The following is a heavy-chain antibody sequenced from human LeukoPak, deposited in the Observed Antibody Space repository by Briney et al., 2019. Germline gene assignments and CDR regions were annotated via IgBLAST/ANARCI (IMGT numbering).Heavy chain of an antibody. CDR3: AREPGSSGYSYWYFDL. V-gene: IGHV4-38-2*02. CDR1: GYSISSGYY. Sequence: SETLSLTCTVSGYSISSGYYWGWIRQPPGKGLEWIGSIYHSGSTYYNPSLKSRVTISVDTSKNQFSLKLSSVTAADTAVYYCAREPGSSGYSYWYFDLWGRGTLVTVSS. CDR2: IYHSGST. J-gene: IGHJ2*01. D-gene: IGHD3-22*01.